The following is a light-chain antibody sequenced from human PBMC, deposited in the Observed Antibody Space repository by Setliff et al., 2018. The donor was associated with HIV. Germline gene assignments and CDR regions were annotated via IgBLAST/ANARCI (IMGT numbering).Light chain of an antibody. V-gene: IGLV2-11*01. CDR1: SSDVGGYNY. CDR3: CSFAGTYIFYV. J-gene: IGLJ1*01. CDR2: DVT. Sequence: QSVLTQPPSVSGSPGQSVTISCTGTSSDVGGYNYVSWYQQHPGKAPKVLIYDVTKRPSGVPDRFSGSKSGNTASLTISGLQAEDEADYYCCSFAGTYIFYVFGSGTKVTVL.